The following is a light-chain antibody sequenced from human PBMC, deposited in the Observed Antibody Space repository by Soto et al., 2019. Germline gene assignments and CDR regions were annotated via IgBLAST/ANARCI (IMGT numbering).Light chain of an antibody. Sequence: DIQMTQSPSSLSASVGDRVTITCRASQGIRIDLGWYQQKPGKAPKRLIYDASNLQSGVPSRFSGSGSGTEFTLTISSLQPEDFALYYCQQYNDWPLTFGQGTKVDIK. J-gene: IGKJ1*01. CDR2: DAS. V-gene: IGKV1-17*01. CDR3: QQYNDWPLT. CDR1: QGIRID.